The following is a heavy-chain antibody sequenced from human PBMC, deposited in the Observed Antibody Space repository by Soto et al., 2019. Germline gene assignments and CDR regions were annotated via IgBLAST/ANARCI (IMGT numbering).Heavy chain of an antibody. CDR2: INGDGSST. Sequence: QLVESGGGLVQPGGSLRLSCAASGFTFSNFWMHWVRQAPGKGPVWVSRINGDGSSTSHADSVKGRFTISRDNAENTLFLQMSGLRAEDTAVYYCARAQLLPDDAFDAWGRGTAVTVSS. CDR3: ARAQLLPDDAFDA. V-gene: IGHV3-74*01. D-gene: IGHD2-2*01. CDR1: GFTFSNFW. J-gene: IGHJ3*01.